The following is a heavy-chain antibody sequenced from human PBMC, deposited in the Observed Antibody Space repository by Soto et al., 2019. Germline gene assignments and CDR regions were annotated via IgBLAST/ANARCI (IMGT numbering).Heavy chain of an antibody. Sequence: EVQLVESGGGLTQPGGSLRRACVVSGFIVSSSHRIWVHQAPGKGREGVSILYNHGKTNYVDSVKGRFTITRDNAKNTVYLPMNSLRVEDTVVYYCARLTEAERHWGQGALVTVSS. J-gene: IGHJ4*02. CDR1: GFIVSSSH. CDR3: ARLTEAERH. D-gene: IGHD1-1*01. CDR2: LYNHGKT. V-gene: IGHV3-53*01.